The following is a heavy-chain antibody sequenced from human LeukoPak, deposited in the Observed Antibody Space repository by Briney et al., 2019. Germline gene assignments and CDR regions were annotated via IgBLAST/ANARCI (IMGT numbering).Heavy chain of an antibody. V-gene: IGHV4-39*07. CDR1: GGSVSSGSYY. Sequence: TSETLSLTCTVSGGSVSSGSYYWSWIRQPPGKGLEWIGEINHSGSTNYNPSLKSRVTISVDTSKNQFSLKLSSVTAADTAVYYCARLLSAADYFDYWGQGTLVTVSS. J-gene: IGHJ4*02. D-gene: IGHD6-25*01. CDR3: ARLLSAADYFDY. CDR2: INHSGST.